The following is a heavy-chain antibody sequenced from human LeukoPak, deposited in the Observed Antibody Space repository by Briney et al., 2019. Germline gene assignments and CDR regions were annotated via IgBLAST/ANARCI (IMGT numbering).Heavy chain of an antibody. D-gene: IGHD1-1*01. CDR3: SRGSDESTTGDS. Sequence: PSETLSLTCAESGGSFSNYYWSWIRQPPGKGLEWIGEIHPYGFTNFNPSLKSRLSISVDTSKNQFSLKLTSVTAADTAVYYCSRGSDESTTGDSWGQGSLVTVSS. J-gene: IGHJ4*02. CDR1: GGSFSNYY. V-gene: IGHV4-34*01. CDR2: IHPYGFT.